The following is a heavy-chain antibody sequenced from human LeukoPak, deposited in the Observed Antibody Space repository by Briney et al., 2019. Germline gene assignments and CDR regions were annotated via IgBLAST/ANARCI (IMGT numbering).Heavy chain of an antibody. D-gene: IGHD2-2*01. CDR2: ISAYNGTT. Sequence: ASVKVSCNASGYTFTSYGISWVRQAPGQGLEWMGWISAYNGTTNYAQNLQGRVTMTTDTSTSTAYMELRSLRSDDTAVYYCARAPLIDIVVVPAEDYWGQGTLVTVSS. CDR1: GYTFTSYG. V-gene: IGHV1-18*01. CDR3: ARAPLIDIVVVPAEDY. J-gene: IGHJ4*02.